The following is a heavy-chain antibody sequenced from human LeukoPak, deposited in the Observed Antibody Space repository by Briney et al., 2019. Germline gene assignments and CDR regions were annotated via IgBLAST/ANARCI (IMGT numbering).Heavy chain of an antibody. CDR1: GFTFSSYS. CDR2: ISSSYCDTI. V-gene: IGHV3-48*01. D-gene: IGHD6-13*01. Sequence: GGSLRLSCAASGFTFSSYSMNWVRQAPGKGLEWVSYISSSYCDTINYAESVKGRFTISRDNSKNTLYLQMNSLRAEDTAVYYCARAPSSWYFDYWGQGTLVTVSS. CDR3: ARAPSSWYFDY. J-gene: IGHJ4*02.